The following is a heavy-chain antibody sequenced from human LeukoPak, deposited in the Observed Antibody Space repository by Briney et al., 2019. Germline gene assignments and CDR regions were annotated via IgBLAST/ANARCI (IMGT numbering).Heavy chain of an antibody. CDR3: ARDPLDY. CDR1: GXTFSNYK. D-gene: IGHD3-16*02. Sequence: GSLRLSFAASGXTFSNYKMNWVRQAPGKGLEWVSYISSSSSTIYYADSVKGRFTISRDNAKNSLYLQMNSLRDEDTAVYYCARDPLDYWGQGTLVTVSS. CDR2: ISSSSSTI. J-gene: IGHJ4*02. V-gene: IGHV3-48*02.